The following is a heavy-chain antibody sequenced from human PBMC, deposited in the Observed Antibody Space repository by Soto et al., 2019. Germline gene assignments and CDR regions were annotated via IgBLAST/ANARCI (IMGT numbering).Heavy chain of an antibody. Sequence: PGGSLRLSCAASGFTVSSNYMSWVRQAPGKGLEWVSVIYSGGSTYYADSVKGRFTISRDNSKNTLYLQMNSLRAEDTAVYYCARVGYSSGWFQYFQHWGQGTLVTVSS. V-gene: IGHV3-53*01. CDR3: ARVGYSSGWFQYFQH. CDR1: GFTVSSNY. CDR2: IYSGGST. D-gene: IGHD6-19*01. J-gene: IGHJ1*01.